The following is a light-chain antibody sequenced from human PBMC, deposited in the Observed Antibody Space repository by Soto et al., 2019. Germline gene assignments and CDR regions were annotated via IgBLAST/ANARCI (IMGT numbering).Light chain of an antibody. Sequence: QSVLTQPASVSGSPGQSITISCTGTSSDVGGYDYVSWYQLHPGKAPKLMVFEVSNRPSGVSYRFSGSKSGNTASLTISGLQAEDEAHYFCSSYSTSTAYFFGNRTKLTV. V-gene: IGLV2-14*01. J-gene: IGLJ1*01. CDR3: SSYSTSTAYF. CDR1: SSDVGGYDY. CDR2: EVS.